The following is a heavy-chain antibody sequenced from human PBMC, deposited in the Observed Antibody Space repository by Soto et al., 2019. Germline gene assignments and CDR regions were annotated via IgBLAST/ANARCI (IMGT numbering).Heavy chain of an antibody. J-gene: IGHJ6*02. V-gene: IGHV1-69*13. CDR2: IIPIFGAA. Sequence: SVKVSCKASGGSFKNYAITWVRQAPGQGLEWVGGIIPIFGAANYAQGFQGRLTVTADESTSSAYMELSSLRSEDTAVYYCARWEGAVAYYGMDVWGQGTTVTVSS. D-gene: IGHD6-19*01. CDR3: ARWEGAVAYYGMDV. CDR1: GGSFKNYA.